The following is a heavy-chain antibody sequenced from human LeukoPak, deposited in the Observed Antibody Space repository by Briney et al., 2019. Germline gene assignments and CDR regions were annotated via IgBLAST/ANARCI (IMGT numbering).Heavy chain of an antibody. Sequence: GGSLRLSCAASGFTFSSYGMHWVRQAPGKGLEWVAFIRYDGSNKYYADSVKGRFTISRDNSKNTLYLQMNSLRAEDTAVYYCANLCWYSRGCPNWGQGTLVTVSS. V-gene: IGHV3-30*02. J-gene: IGHJ4*02. CDR1: GFTFSSYG. D-gene: IGHD6-19*01. CDR2: IRYDGSNK. CDR3: ANLCWYSRGCPN.